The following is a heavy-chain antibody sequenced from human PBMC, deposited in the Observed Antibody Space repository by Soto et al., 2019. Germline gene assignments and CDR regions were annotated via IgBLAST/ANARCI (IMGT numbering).Heavy chain of an antibody. CDR2: IYRTGHT. CDR1: GRSVTSAASA. D-gene: IGHD2-2*01. J-gene: IGHJ5*02. V-gene: IGHV4-30-2*01. Sequence: PSATLYLTFVVTGRSVTSAASAWSWIRQTPGKGLEWLAYIYRTGHTIYNPSLNSRATISLDEPNNQFSLHLTSVTAADTAVYYCARSIVTPSAMFDHWGQG. CDR3: ARSIVTPSAMFDH.